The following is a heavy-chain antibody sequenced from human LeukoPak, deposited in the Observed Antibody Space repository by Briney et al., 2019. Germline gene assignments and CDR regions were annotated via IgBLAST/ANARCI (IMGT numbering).Heavy chain of an antibody. CDR1: GGSISSYY. CDR2: IYSSGST. D-gene: IGHD3-10*01. V-gene: IGHV4-4*07. J-gene: IGHJ4*02. Sequence: SETLSLTCTVSGGSISSYYWSWIRQPAGKGLEWIGRIYSSGSTNYNPSLKSRVTMSVDTSKNQFSLKLRSVTAADTAVYYCARYYYVSGNYGIDYWGQGTLVTVSS. CDR3: ARYYYVSGNYGIDY.